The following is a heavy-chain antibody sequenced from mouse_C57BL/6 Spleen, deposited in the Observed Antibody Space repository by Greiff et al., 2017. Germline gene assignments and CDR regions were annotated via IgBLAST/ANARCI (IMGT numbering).Heavy chain of an antibody. V-gene: IGHV1-54*01. D-gene: IGHD3-2*02. CDR2: INPGSGGT. CDR1: GYAFTNYL. CDR3: ARQLRLRSYFDY. Sequence: QVQLQQSGAELVRPGTSVKVSCKASGYAFTNYLIEWVKQRPGQGLEWIGVINPGSGGTNYNEKFKGKATLTADKSSSTAYMQLSSLTSEDSAVYFCARQLRLRSYFDYWGQGTTLTVSS. J-gene: IGHJ2*01.